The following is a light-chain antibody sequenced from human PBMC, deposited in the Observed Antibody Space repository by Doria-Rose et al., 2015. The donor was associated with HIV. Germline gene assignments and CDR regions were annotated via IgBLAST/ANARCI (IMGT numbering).Light chain of an antibody. Sequence: DIQITQSPSSVSASVGDRVTITCRASEAISSWLVWYQQKPGKAPKVLIYAASTLQSGVPSRFSGSGSGTDFTLTINNLQPEDFATYYCQQSNSFPSTFGQGTKLE. V-gene: IGKV1-12*01. CDR1: EAISSW. CDR2: AAS. J-gene: IGKJ1*01. CDR3: QQSNSFPST.